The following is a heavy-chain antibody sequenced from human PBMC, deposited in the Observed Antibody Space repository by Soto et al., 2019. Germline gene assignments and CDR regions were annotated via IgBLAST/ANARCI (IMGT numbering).Heavy chain of an antibody. V-gene: IGHV4-59*01. CDR2: IYYSGST. Sequence: PSETLSLTCTVSGGSISSYYWSWIRQPPGKGLEWIGYIYYSGSTNYNPSLKSRVTISVDTSKNQFSLKLSSVTAADTAVYYCARDARATVTPDAFDIWGQGTMVTVSS. CDR1: GGSISSYY. J-gene: IGHJ3*02. CDR3: ARDARATVTPDAFDI. D-gene: IGHD4-4*01.